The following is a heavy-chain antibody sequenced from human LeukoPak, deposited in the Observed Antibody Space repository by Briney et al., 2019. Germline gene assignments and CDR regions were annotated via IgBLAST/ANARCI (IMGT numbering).Heavy chain of an antibody. J-gene: IGHJ4*02. CDR2: INPNSGGT. Sequence: GASVKVSCKASGYTFTGYYMHWVRQAPGQGLEWMGWINPNSGGTNYAQKFQGRVTMTRDTSISTAYMELSRLRSDDTAVYYCATDYDSSGYYYGYWGQGTLVTVSS. CDR1: GYTFTGYY. V-gene: IGHV1-2*02. D-gene: IGHD3-22*01. CDR3: ATDYDSSGYYYGY.